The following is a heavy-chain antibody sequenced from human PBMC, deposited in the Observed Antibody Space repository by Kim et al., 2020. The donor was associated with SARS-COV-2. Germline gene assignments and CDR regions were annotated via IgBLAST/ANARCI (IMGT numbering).Heavy chain of an antibody. CDR3: ARGQTPRY. Sequence: GSEEYYVDSGKGRFTISRDNAKNSLYLQMNSLRAEDTAVYYCARGQTPRYWGQGTLVTVSS. V-gene: IGHV3-7*01. J-gene: IGHJ4*02. CDR2: GSEE.